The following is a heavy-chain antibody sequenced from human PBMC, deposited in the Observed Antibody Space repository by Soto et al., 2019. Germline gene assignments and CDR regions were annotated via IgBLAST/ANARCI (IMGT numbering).Heavy chain of an antibody. CDR2: ISGSGGST. D-gene: IGHD3-3*01. Sequence: GWSLRLSCAASVFTFISYAMSWVRQAPGKGLEWVSAISGSGGSTYYADSVKGRFTISRDNSKNTLYLQMNSLRAEDTAVYYCAKGLKDFWSGYYLGDYYYGMDVWGQGTTVTVSS. V-gene: IGHV3-23*01. CDR3: AKGLKDFWSGYYLGDYYYGMDV. CDR1: VFTFISYA. J-gene: IGHJ6*02.